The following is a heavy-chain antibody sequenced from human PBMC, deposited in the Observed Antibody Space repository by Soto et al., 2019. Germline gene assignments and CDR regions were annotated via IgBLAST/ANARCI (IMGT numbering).Heavy chain of an antibody. CDR2: IYYRGNT. CDR1: DDSIRTTSYY. V-gene: IGHV4-39*02. D-gene: IGHD3-22*01. CDR3: VRIDSWGALDS. Sequence: QVQLQESGPGLVKPSETLSLTCTVSDDSIRTTSYYWGWIRQPPGKGLQWIGSIYYRGNTYYNPSLNSQVTISVDTSKNHFSVNLSSVTAADTAVYYCVRIDSWGALDSWSQGILVTVSS. J-gene: IGHJ4*02.